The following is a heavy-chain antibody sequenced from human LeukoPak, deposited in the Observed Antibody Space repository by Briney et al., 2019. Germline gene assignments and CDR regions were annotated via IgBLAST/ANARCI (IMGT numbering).Heavy chain of an antibody. CDR1: GYTFTSYY. Sequence: ASVKVSCKASGYTFTSYYMHWVRQAPGQRLEWMGWINPNSGATKYAQKFQGRVTMTRDTSISTAYMELSRLTSDDTAVYYCARGEYVISGYRNDAFDIWGQGTMVTVSS. CDR2: INPNSGAT. D-gene: IGHD3-22*01. V-gene: IGHV1-2*02. J-gene: IGHJ3*02. CDR3: ARGEYVISGYRNDAFDI.